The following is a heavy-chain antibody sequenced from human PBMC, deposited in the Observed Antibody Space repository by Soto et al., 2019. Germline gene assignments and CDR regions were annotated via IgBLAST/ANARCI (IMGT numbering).Heavy chain of an antibody. V-gene: IGHV3-23*01. Sequence: GGSLRLSCAASGFTFSSYAMSWVRQAPGKGLEWVSAISGSGGSTYYADSVKGRFTISRDNSKNTLYLQMNSLRAEDTAVYYCAKDPGYSSGWYGSRPLYNWFDPWGQGTRVTVS. CDR3: AKDPGYSSGWYGSRPLYNWFDP. CDR2: ISGSGGST. CDR1: GFTFSSYA. J-gene: IGHJ5*02. D-gene: IGHD6-19*01.